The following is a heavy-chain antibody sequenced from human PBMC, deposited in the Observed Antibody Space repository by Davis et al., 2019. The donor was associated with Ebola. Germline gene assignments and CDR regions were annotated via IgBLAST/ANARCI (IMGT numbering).Heavy chain of an antibody. CDR3: GRVCISTCRGTVDF. CDR1: GFIFSDHY. D-gene: IGHD1-26*01. J-gene: IGHJ3*01. CDR2: IRKKAESYTT. V-gene: IGHV3-72*01. Sequence: GGSLRLSCAASGFIFSDHYMDWARQAPGKGLEWLGRIRKKAESYTTEYAASVRGRFTISRDDSKNSLYLQMNSLKIEDTAVYFCGRVCISTCRGTVDFWGQGTMVAVSS.